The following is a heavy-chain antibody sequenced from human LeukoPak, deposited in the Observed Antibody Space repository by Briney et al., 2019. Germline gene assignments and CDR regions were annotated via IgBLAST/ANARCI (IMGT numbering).Heavy chain of an antibody. Sequence: GESLKISCKGSGYSFTSYWIGWVRQLPGKGLEWMGIIYPGDSDTRYSPSSQGQVTISADKSISTAYLQWSSLKASDTAMYCCARQLSEYFDDQYFDYWGQGTLVTVSS. CDR1: GYSFTSYW. CDR3: ARQLSEYFDDQYFDY. D-gene: IGHD3-9*01. J-gene: IGHJ4*02. V-gene: IGHV5-51*01. CDR2: IYPGDSDT.